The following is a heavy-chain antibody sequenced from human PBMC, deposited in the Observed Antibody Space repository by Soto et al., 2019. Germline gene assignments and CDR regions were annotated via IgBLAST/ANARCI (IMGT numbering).Heavy chain of an antibody. Sequence: QVQLQESGPGLVKPSQTLSFTCTVSGGSISSGGYYWSWIRQHPGKGLEWIGYIYYSGSTYYNPSLKSRVTISVDTSKNQFSLKLSSVTAADTAVYYCASGFYSVAAMAYYYYYYMDVWGKGTTVTVSS. D-gene: IGHD2-15*01. J-gene: IGHJ6*03. CDR3: ASGFYSVAAMAYYYYYYMDV. V-gene: IGHV4-31*03. CDR2: IYYSGST. CDR1: GGSISSGGYY.